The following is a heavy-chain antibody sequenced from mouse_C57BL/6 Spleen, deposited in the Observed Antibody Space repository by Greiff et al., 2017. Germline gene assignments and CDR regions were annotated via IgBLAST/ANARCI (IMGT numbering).Heavy chain of an antibody. CDR2: ISYDGSN. J-gene: IGHJ3*01. Sequence: EVQLVESGPGLVKPSQSLSLTCSVTGYSITSGYYWNWIRQFPGNKLEWMGYISYDGSNNYNPSLKNRISITRDTSKNQFFLKLNSVTTEDTATYYCARDYGNWLAYWGQGTLVTVSA. V-gene: IGHV3-6*01. CDR3: ARDYGNWLAY. D-gene: IGHD2-1*01. CDR1: GYSITSGYY.